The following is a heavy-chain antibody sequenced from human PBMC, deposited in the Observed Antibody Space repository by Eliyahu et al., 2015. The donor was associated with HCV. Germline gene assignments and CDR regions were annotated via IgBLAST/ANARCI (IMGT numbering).Heavy chain of an antibody. CDR1: GFTFSXFD. CDR2: IGTEADT. V-gene: IGHV3-13*01. D-gene: IGHD2-2*01. Sequence: EVQLVESGGGLVQPGGSLRLSXAXSGFTFSXFDMHWVRQATGKGLEWVSXIGTEADTRYSGSVKGRFTISRENAKNSLYVQMNSLRAEDTAVYYCARGVHCNSTSCYEPGMDVWGQGTTVTVSS. CDR3: ARGVHCNSTSCYEPGMDV. J-gene: IGHJ6*02.